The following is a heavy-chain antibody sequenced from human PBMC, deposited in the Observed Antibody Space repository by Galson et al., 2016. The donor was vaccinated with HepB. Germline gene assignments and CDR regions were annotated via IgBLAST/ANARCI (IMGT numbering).Heavy chain of an antibody. Sequence: SLRLSCAVSGITFRNYAMNWVRQAPGKGLEWVSSISYSGDTTHLADCVKGRFTISRDNLKKTLFLHMNSLRVDDTAIYFCAGKWAPGPFDHWGQGALVTVSS. V-gene: IGHV3-23*01. CDR1: GITFRNYA. CDR2: ISYSGDTT. CDR3: AGKWAPGPFDH. J-gene: IGHJ4*02. D-gene: IGHD1-26*01.